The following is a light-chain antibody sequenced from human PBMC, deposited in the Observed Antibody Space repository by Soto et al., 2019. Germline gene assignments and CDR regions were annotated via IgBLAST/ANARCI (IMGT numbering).Light chain of an antibody. V-gene: IGKV1-27*01. Sequence: DIQMTQSPSSLSASVGDRVTITCRASQGISNYLAWYQQKPGKVPKLLIYSASTLQSGVPSRFSGSVSGTDFTLTISSLEPEDVATYDCQHYNNAPYTFGQGTKLEIK. CDR3: QHYNNAPYT. CDR1: QGISNY. J-gene: IGKJ2*01. CDR2: SAS.